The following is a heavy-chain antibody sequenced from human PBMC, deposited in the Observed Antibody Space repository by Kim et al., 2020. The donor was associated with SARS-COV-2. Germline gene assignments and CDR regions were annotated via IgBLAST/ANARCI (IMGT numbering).Heavy chain of an antibody. CDR3: ARAPETMIVVVPSDAFDI. V-gene: IGHV1-69*04. Sequence: SVKVSCKASGGTFSSYAISWVRQAPGQGLEWMGRIIPILGIANYAQKFQGRVTITADKSTSTAYMELSSLRSEDTAVYYCARAPETMIVVVPSDAFDIWGQGTMVTVSS. J-gene: IGHJ3*02. CDR1: GGTFSSYA. CDR2: IIPILGIA. D-gene: IGHD3-22*01.